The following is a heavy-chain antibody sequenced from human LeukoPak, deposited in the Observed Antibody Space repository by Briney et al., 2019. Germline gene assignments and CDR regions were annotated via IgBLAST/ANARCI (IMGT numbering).Heavy chain of an antibody. CDR1: GGSFSGYY. D-gene: IGHD5-24*01. CDR2: INHSGST. CDR3: AREDRWLQSRIDY. J-gene: IGHJ4*02. Sequence: SETLSLTCAVYGGSFSGYYWSWIRQPPGKGLEWIGEINHSGSTNYNPSLKSRVTISVDTSKNQFSLKLSSVTAADTAVYYCAREDRWLQSRIDYWGQGTLVTVSS. V-gene: IGHV4-34*01.